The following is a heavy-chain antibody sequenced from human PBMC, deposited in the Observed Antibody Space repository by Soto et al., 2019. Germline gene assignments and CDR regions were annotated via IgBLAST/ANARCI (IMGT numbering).Heavy chain of an antibody. CDR1: GFSLSTSGMC. CDR2: IDWDDDK. D-gene: IGHD3-10*01. Sequence: GPTLVNPTQTLTLTCTFSGFSLSTSGMCVSWIRQPPGKALEWLALIDWDDDKYYSTSLKTRLTISKDTSKNQVVLTMTNMDPVDTATYYCARGAIHYGSGSYSLYFDYWGQGTLVTVSS. J-gene: IGHJ4*02. V-gene: IGHV2-70*01. CDR3: ARGAIHYGSGSYSLYFDY.